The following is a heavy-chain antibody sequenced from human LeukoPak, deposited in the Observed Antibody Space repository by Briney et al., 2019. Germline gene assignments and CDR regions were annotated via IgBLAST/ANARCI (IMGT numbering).Heavy chain of an antibody. Sequence: GGSLRLSCAASGFTVSSNYMSWVRQAPGKGLEWVANIKQDGSETYYVDSVKGRFTISRDNAKNSLYLQMNSLRAEDTAVYYCARDAYGSGDYWGQGTLVTVSS. D-gene: IGHD3-10*01. CDR3: ARDAYGSGDY. V-gene: IGHV3-7*01. CDR1: GFTVSSNY. CDR2: IKQDGSET. J-gene: IGHJ4*02.